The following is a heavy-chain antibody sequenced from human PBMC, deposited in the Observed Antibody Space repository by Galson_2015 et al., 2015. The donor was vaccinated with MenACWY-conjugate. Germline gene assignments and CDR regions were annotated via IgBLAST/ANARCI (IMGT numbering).Heavy chain of an antibody. CDR2: IYPGDSDT. D-gene: IGHD5-24*01. J-gene: IGHJ4*02. V-gene: IGHV5-51*01. CDR3: ATKVEMATIIPYYFDY. Sequence: QSGAEVTKPGESLTISCKGSGYSFTSYWIGGVRQMPGKSLEWMGVIYPGDSDTRYSPSFQGQVTISADKSISTAYLQWSSLKASDTAMYYCATKVEMATIIPYYFDYWGQGTLVTVSS. CDR1: GYSFTSYW.